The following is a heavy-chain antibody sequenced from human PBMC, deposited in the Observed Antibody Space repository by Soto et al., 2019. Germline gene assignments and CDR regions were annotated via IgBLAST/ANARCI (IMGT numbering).Heavy chain of an antibody. V-gene: IGHV4-59*01. CDR3: ARSWDSGWPFDY. CDR2: IYYSGST. D-gene: IGHD6-19*01. Sequence: SETLSLTCTVSGGSISSYYWSWIRQPPGKGLEWIGYIYYSGSTNYNPSLKSRVTISVDTSKNQFSLKLSSVTAADTAVYYCARSWDSGWPFDYWGQGTLVTVSS. CDR1: GGSISSYY. J-gene: IGHJ4*02.